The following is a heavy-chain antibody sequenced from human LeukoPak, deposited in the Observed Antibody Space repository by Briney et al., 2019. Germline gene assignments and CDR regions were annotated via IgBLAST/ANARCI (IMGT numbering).Heavy chain of an antibody. CDR2: IWYDGSNK. CDR1: GFTFSSYG. V-gene: IGHV3-33*01. J-gene: IGHJ5*02. D-gene: IGHD6-13*01. Sequence: GRSLRLSCAASGFTFSSYGMHWVRQAPGKGLEWVAVIWYDGSNKYYADSVKGRLTISRDNAKNSLYLQMNSLRAEDTAVYYCARDITIAAAGKAPGPWGQGTLVTVSS. CDR3: ARDITIAAAGKAPGP.